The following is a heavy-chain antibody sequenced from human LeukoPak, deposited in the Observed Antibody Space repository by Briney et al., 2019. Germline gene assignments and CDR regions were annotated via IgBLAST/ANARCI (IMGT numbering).Heavy chain of an antibody. J-gene: IGHJ4*02. CDR2: INSDGSTT. V-gene: IGHV3-74*01. CDR1: GFTFSRYW. D-gene: IGHD5-12*01. Sequence: GGSLRLSCAASGFTFSRYWMHWVRQASGKGLVWVSRINSDGSTTSYADSVKGRFTISRDNAKNTLYLQMNSLRAEDTAVYYCARPGYSGYEGGYFDYWGQGTLVTVSS. CDR3: ARPGYSGYEGGYFDY.